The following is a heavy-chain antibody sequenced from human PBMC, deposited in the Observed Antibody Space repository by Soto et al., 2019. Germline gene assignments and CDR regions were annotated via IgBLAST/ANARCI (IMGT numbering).Heavy chain of an antibody. Sequence: QVALVESGGGVVRPGRSLRLSCGASGFSFSKYGMHWVRQAPGEGLEWLSLISYAVFCKWYAESVKGRFTISRDNSKNTLYLQMNSLRGDDTAVYFCAKGYEVSPPVASAWYSNYFYGVDVWGRGTTVTVSS. D-gene: IGHD6-19*01. V-gene: IGHV3-30*18. CDR3: AKGYEVSPPVASAWYSNYFYGVDV. CDR1: GFSFSKYG. CDR2: ISYAVFCK. J-gene: IGHJ6*02.